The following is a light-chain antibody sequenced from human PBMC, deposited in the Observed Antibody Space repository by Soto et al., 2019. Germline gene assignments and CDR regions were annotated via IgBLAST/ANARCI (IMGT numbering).Light chain of an antibody. CDR2: EVS. CDR1: SSDVGSYDH. V-gene: IGLV2-14*01. CDR3: ISYTGSSTSYV. J-gene: IGLJ1*01. Sequence: LTQPSSVSGSPRQSITISCSGTSSDVGSYDHVAWYQQFPGKTPKLMIYEVSNRPSGVSSRFSGSKSGNTASLTISGLQAEDEADYYCISYTGSSTSYVFGSGSKVTV.